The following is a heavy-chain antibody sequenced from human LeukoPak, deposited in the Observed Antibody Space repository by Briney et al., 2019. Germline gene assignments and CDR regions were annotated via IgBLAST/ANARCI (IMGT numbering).Heavy chain of an antibody. CDR3: AGSYCSTCSCYHNWFDS. V-gene: IGHV4-39*01. CDR1: AGSIIRSSYY. Sequence: SETLSLTCTVSAGSIIRSSYYWGWIRQPPGKGLEWIGSIYYSGTTYYNPSLKSRVTISVDTSKNQFYLKLSSVTAADTAVYYWAGSYCSTCSCYHNWFDSWGQGTLVTVSS. CDR2: IYYSGTT. D-gene: IGHD2-2*01. J-gene: IGHJ5*01.